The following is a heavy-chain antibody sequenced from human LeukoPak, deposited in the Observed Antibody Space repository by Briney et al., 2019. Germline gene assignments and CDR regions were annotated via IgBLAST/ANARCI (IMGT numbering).Heavy chain of an antibody. V-gene: IGHV1-2*02. Sequence: VASVKVSCKASGYTFTGYYMHWGRQAPGQGLEWMRWINPNSGGTNYAQKFQGRVTTTRDTSISTVYMELSRLRSGDTAVCYCAILGDIMMTFGGVVCDYWGRGTLVTVSS. J-gene: IGHJ4*02. CDR3: AILGDIMMTFGGVVCDY. CDR2: INPNSGGT. D-gene: IGHD3-16*01. CDR1: GYTFTGYY.